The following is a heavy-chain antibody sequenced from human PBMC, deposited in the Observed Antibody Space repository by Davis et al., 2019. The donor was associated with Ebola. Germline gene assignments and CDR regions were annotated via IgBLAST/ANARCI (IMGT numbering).Heavy chain of an antibody. CDR1: GGSISSYY. D-gene: IGHD3-22*01. CDR2: IYYSGST. Sequence: SETLSLTCTVSGGSISSYYWSWIRQPPGKGLEWIGYIYYSGSTNYNPSLKSRVTISVDTSKNQFSLKLSSVTAADTAVYYCARDRRRGSSGYYYYYWGQGTLVTVSS. J-gene: IGHJ4*02. V-gene: IGHV4-59*01. CDR3: ARDRRRGSSGYYYYY.